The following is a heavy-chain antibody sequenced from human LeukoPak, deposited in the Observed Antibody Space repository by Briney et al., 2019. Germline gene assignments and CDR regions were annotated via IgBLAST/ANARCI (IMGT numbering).Heavy chain of an antibody. CDR2: ISGSGGST. CDR1: GFTFSSYA. V-gene: IGHV3-23*01. J-gene: IGHJ6*02. CDR3: AKFASGSYYFYVMDV. D-gene: IGHD3-10*01. Sequence: HTGGSLRLSCAASGFTFSSYAMSWVRQAPGKGLEWVSAISGSGGSTYYADSVKGRLTISRDNSKNTLYLQMNSLRAEDTAVYYCAKFASGSYYFYVMDVWGQGTTVTVSS.